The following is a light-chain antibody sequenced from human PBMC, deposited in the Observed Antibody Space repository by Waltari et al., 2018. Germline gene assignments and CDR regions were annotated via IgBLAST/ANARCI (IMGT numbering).Light chain of an antibody. CDR1: SGDVGAHNY. Sequence: QSVLTQSASVPGSPGQSITISCTGTSGDVGAHNYVSWYQQHPGKAPQLIIYDVSKRPSGVSNRISASKSGNTASLTISGLQAEDEAHYYCNSYTSSTNVVFGGGTKLTVL. J-gene: IGLJ2*01. CDR3: NSYTSSTNVV. V-gene: IGLV2-14*03. CDR2: DVS.